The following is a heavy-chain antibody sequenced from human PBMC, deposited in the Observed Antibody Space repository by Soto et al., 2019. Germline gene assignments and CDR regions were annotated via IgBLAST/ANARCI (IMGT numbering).Heavy chain of an antibody. CDR1: GGSFSGNY. CDR2: VNHSGSS. V-gene: IGHV4-34*01. J-gene: IGHJ4*02. Sequence: SETLSLTWAVYGGSFSGNYWIWIRQPPGKGLEWIAEVNHSGSSNYNPSLESRVTISVDKSKNQFSLKLMSLSAADTAVYYCGRLEGLATISYYFDYWGQGALVTVSS. D-gene: IGHD3-9*01. CDR3: GRLEGLATISYYFDY.